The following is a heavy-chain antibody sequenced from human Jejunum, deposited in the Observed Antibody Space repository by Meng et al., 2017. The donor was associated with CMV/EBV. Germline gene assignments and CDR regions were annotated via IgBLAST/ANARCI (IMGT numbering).Heavy chain of an antibody. Sequence: QITLKESGPTLVKPTQTLTLTCTFSGFSPITKGEGVGWIRQPPGKALEWLALIYRGDDKRYSPSLKSRLSIAKDTSKNEVVLTVTTMGPVDTGTYYCAHFVGGYYPSRPDYWGQGTLVTVSS. J-gene: IGHJ4*02. CDR2: IYRGDDK. V-gene: IGHV2-5*02. CDR3: AHFVGGYYPSRPDY. CDR1: GFSPITKGEG. D-gene: IGHD1-26*01.